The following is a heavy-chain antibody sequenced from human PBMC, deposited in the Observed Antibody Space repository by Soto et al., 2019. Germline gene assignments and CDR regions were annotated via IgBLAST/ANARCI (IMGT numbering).Heavy chain of an antibody. D-gene: IGHD4-4*01. CDR3: ASITKTDYSNWFDP. J-gene: IGHJ5*02. V-gene: IGHV4-34*01. CDR1: GGSFSGYY. CDR2: INHSGST. Sequence: PEETLSLTCAVYGGSFSGYYWSLIRQPPGKGLEWIGEINHSGSTNYNPSLKSRVTISVDTSKNQFSLKLSSVTAADTAVYYCASITKTDYSNWFDPWGQGTLVTVSS.